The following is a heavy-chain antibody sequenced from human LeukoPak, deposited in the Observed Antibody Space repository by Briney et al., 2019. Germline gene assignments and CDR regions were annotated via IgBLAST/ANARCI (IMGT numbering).Heavy chain of an antibody. Sequence: ASVKVSCKASGFTFTSSAVQWVRQARGQRLEWIGWIVVSSGNTNYAQKFQERVTITRDMSTSTAYMELSSLRSEDTAVYYCAAGYCSGGSCYPYYYYGMDVWGQGTTVTVSS. J-gene: IGHJ6*02. CDR3: AAGYCSGGSCYPYYYYGMDV. CDR2: IVVSSGNT. V-gene: IGHV1-58*01. D-gene: IGHD2-15*01. CDR1: GFTFTSSA.